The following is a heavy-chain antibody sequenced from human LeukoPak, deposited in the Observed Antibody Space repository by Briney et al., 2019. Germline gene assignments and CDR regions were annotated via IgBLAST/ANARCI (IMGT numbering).Heavy chain of an antibody. CDR1: GYTFTSYD. CDR3: ARGRIPYYYGSGRGTPDY. Sequence: ASVKVSCKASGYTFTSYDINWVRQATGQGLEWMGWMNPNSGNTGYAQKFQGRVTMTRNTSISTAYMELSSLRSEDTAVYYCARGRIPYYYGSGRGTPDYWGQGTLVTVSS. V-gene: IGHV1-8*01. D-gene: IGHD3-10*01. J-gene: IGHJ4*02. CDR2: MNPNSGNT.